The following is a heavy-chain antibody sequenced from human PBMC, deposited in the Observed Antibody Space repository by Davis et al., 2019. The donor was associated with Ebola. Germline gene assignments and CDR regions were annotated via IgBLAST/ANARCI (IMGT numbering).Heavy chain of an antibody. CDR1: GGSISSGGYY. J-gene: IGHJ5*02. Sequence: SETLSLTCTVSGGSISSGGYYWSWIRQHPGKGLEWIGYIYYSGSTYYNPSLKSRVTISVDTSKNQFSLKLSSVTAADTAVYYCASSPPDYDFWSGYQYNWFDPWGQGTVVIVSS. V-gene: IGHV4-31*03. CDR2: IYYSGST. CDR3: ASSPPDYDFWSGYQYNWFDP. D-gene: IGHD3-3*01.